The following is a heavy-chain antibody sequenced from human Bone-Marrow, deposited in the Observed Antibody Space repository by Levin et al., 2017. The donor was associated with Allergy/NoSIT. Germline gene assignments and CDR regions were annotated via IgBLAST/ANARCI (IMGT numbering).Heavy chain of an antibody. J-gene: IGHJ4*02. V-gene: IGHV3-15*01. CDR3: STALTWDGDYASIDY. CDR1: GFTFSDAW. CDR2: IKRKSDGGTA. D-gene: IGHD4-17*01. Sequence: GESLKISCAASGFTFSDAWMAWVRQAPGKGLEWVGRIKRKSDGGTAEYGAPVKGRFTISRDDSRNTLYLQMNSLKTEDTAVYYCSTALTWDGDYASIDYWGQGTLVTVSS.